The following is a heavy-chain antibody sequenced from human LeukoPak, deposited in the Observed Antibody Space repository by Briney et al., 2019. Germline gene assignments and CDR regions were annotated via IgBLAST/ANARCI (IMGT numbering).Heavy chain of an antibody. CDR3: ARDLSTYNYGPFDF. CDR1: GFTFSSYN. J-gene: IGHJ4*02. D-gene: IGHD5-18*01. CDR2: ISRSSSPI. Sequence: GGSLRLSCAASGFTFSSYNMYWVRQAPGKGLERVSYISRSSSPIYYADSVKGRFTISRDNAKNSLYLQLNSLRAEDTAVYYCARDLSTYNYGPFDFWGQGTLVTVSS. V-gene: IGHV3-48*01.